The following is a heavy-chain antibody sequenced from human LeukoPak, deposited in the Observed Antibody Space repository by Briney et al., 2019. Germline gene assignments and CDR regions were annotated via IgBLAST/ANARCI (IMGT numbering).Heavy chain of an antibody. D-gene: IGHD1-1*01. Sequence: GGSLRLSCAASGFTFSSYGMHWVRQAPGKGLEWVAVIWYDGSNKYYADSVKGRFTISRDNSKKTLYLQMNSLRAEDTAVYYCAKDNSRLERRSYYYMDVWGKGTTVTVSS. CDR3: AKDNSRLERRSYYYMDV. CDR2: IWYDGSNK. V-gene: IGHV3-33*06. J-gene: IGHJ6*03. CDR1: GFTFSSYG.